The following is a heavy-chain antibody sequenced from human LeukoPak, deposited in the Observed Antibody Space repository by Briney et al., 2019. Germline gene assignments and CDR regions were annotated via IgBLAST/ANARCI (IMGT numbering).Heavy chain of an antibody. V-gene: IGHV1-2*02. Sequence: ASVKVSCKASGYTFTGYYMHWVRQAPGQGLEWMGWINPNSGGTNYAQKFQGRVTMTRDTSISTAYMELSRLRSDDTAVYYCARLGGGNSRDYFDYWGQETLVTVSS. J-gene: IGHJ4*02. CDR1: GYTFTGYY. CDR2: INPNSGGT. CDR3: ARLGGGNSRDYFDY. D-gene: IGHD4-23*01.